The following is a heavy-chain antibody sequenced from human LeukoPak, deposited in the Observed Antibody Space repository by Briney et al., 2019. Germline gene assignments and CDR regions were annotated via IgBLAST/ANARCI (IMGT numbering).Heavy chain of an antibody. Sequence: QPGGSLRLSCAASGFTFSSYAMHWVRQAPGKGLEWVAVISYDGSNKYYADSVKGRFTISRDNSKNTLYLQMNSLRAEDTAVYYCARDRTIEGWNVDTAMVLGYWGQGTLVTVSS. CDR3: ARDRTIEGWNVDTAMVLGY. CDR1: GFTFSSYA. V-gene: IGHV3-30-3*01. J-gene: IGHJ4*02. CDR2: ISYDGSNK. D-gene: IGHD5-18*01.